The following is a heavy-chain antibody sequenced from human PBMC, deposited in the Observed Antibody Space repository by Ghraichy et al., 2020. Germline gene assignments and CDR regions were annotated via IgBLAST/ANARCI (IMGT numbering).Heavy chain of an antibody. J-gene: IGHJ4*02. Sequence: SETLSLTCTVSGGSISSYYWSWIRQPPGKGLEWIGYIYTNGCTNHNHSLNSRVTISLDTSKNQFSLKLSSVTAADPAVYYCARSIAVAGLFDYWGQGTLVTVSS. CDR1: GGSISSYY. CDR3: ARSIAVAGLFDY. V-gene: IGHV4-4*09. D-gene: IGHD6-19*01. CDR2: IYTNGCT.